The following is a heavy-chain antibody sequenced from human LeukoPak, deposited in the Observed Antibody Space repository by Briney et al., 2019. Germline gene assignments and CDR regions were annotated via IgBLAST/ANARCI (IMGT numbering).Heavy chain of an antibody. Sequence: SETLSLTCAVSGVSISRGEWWIWVRQPPGQGLEWIGEIHRAGGTRYNPSLKTRATTSMDYSKNQFSLKLTSVTAAGTGMYYWARSFRSSTVAGSGYAFDIWGQGTMVTVSS. V-gene: IGHV4-4*02. CDR2: IHRAGGT. D-gene: IGHD6-19*01. J-gene: IGHJ3*02. CDR1: GVSISRGEW. CDR3: ARSFRSSTVAGSGYAFDI.